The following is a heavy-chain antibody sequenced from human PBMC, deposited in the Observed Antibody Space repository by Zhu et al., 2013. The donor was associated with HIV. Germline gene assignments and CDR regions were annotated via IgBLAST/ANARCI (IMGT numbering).Heavy chain of an antibody. V-gene: IGHV1-2*04. CDR2: INPNSGGT. J-gene: IGHJ4*02. D-gene: IGHD3-22*01. CDR1: GYTFTGYY. Sequence: QVQLVQSGAEVKKPGASVKVSCKASGYTFTGYYMHWVRQAPGQGLEWMGWINPNSGGTNYAQKFQGWVTMTRDTSISTAYMELSRLRSDDTAVYYCARSAVSYYDSSGYYLFDYFDYWGQGTLVTVSS. CDR3: ARSAVSYYDSSGYYLFDYFDY.